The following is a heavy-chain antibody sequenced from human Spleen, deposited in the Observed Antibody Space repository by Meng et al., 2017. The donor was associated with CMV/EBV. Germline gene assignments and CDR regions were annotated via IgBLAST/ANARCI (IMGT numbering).Heavy chain of an antibody. J-gene: IGHJ5*02. Sequence: SGASINSSPYYWGSIRQPPGKGLEWIGSISYNGISYYNLSLKSRVTISEDTSKNQFSLKLSSVTASDTAVYYCARREGYYYDNTGFDPWGQGTLVTVSS. CDR1: GASINSSPYY. V-gene: IGHV4-39*01. D-gene: IGHD3-22*01. CDR3: ARREGYYYDNTGFDP. CDR2: ISYNGIS.